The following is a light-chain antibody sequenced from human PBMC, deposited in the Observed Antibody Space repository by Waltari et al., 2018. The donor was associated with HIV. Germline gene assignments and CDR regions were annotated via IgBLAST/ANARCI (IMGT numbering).Light chain of an antibody. CDR3: QTWGTGIVL. Sequence: QLVLTQSPSASASLGASVKLTCTLSSGHISYAIAWHQQQPEKGPRYLMKLNSDGSHTKGDGIPDRCSGSSSGAERYLTISSLQSDDEADYYCQTWGTGIVLFGGGTKVTVL. V-gene: IGLV4-69*01. CDR2: LNSDGSH. CDR1: SGHISYA. J-gene: IGLJ2*01.